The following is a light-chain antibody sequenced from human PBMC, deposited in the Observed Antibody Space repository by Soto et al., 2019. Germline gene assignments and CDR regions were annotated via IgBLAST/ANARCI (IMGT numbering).Light chain of an antibody. Sequence: EIVMTQSPATLSVSPGERVTLSCRASQDIRSSLAWYQQKPGQAPRLIIYGESIRDTGVPATFSGSGSGTDFTLIISCLQSEHLGVYYCQQDSSWPLTFGGGTKVEIK. CDR2: GES. V-gene: IGKV3-15*01. CDR1: QDIRSS. J-gene: IGKJ4*01. CDR3: QQDSSWPLT.